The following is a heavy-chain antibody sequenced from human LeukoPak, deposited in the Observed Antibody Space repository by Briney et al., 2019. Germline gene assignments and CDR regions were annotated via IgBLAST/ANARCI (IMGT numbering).Heavy chain of an antibody. CDR3: ARVLSSISLNWFDP. Sequence: PSETLSLTCAVYGGSFSGYYWSWIRQPPGKGLEWIGEINHSGSTNYNPSLKSRVTISVDTSKNQFSLKLSSVTAADTAVYYCARVLSSISLNWFDPWGQGTLVTVSS. D-gene: IGHD2-2*01. CDR2: INHSGST. J-gene: IGHJ5*02. V-gene: IGHV4-34*01. CDR1: GGSFSGYY.